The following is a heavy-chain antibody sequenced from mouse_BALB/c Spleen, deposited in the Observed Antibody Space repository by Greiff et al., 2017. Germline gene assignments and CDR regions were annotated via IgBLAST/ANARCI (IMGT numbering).Heavy chain of an antibody. D-gene: IGHD1-1*01. CDR2: ISSGGSYT. CDR1: GFTFSSYG. CDR3: ARYGSSYDYFDY. V-gene: IGHV5-6*01. Sequence: EVHLVESGGDLVKPGGSLKLSCAASGFTFSSYGMSWVRQTPDKRLEWVATISSGGSYTYYPDSVKGRFTISRDNAKNTLYLQMSSLKSEDTAMYYCARYGSSYDYFDYWGQGTTLTVSS. J-gene: IGHJ2*01.